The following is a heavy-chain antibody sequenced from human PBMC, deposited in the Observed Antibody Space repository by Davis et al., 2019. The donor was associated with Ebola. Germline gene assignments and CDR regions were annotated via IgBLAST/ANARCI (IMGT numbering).Heavy chain of an antibody. CDR2: INTNTGNP. D-gene: IGHD5-18*01. CDR3: AREFERGYSYGFRY. CDR1: GYTFTNYA. Sequence: AASVKVSCKASGYTFTNYAMNWVRQAPGQGLEWMGWINTNTGNPTYAQGFTGRFVFSLDTSVSTAYLQISSLKAEDTAVYYCAREFERGYSYGFRYWGQGTLVTVSS. V-gene: IGHV7-4-1*02. J-gene: IGHJ4*02.